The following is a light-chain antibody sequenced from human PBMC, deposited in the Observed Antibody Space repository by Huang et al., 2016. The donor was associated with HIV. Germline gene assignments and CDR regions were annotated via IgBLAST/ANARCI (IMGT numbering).Light chain of an antibody. V-gene: IGKV1-8*01. CDR1: QNIGTS. Sequence: AIRMTQSPSSLSASTGDRVTITCRASQNIGTSLAWYQQRPGRAPTLLIDYASTLQRGVPSRFSGSRSRTVFTLNIGCLQVEDAAIYYCQHSDGLSPLTFGGGTKVDLK. CDR3: QHSDGLSPLT. J-gene: IGKJ4*01. CDR2: YAS.